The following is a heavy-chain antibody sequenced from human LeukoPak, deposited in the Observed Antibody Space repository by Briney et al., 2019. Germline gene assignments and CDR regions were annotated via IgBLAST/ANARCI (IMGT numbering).Heavy chain of an antibody. D-gene: IGHD4-23*01. J-gene: IGHJ4*02. CDR3: ARSHTVVTPYYFDY. V-gene: IGHV3-21*01. CDR1: GFTFSNYN. CDR2: ISSGSSYI. Sequence: GGSLRLSCAASGFTFSNYNMNWVRQAPGKGLEWVSSISSGSSYIYYADSVKGRFTISRDNAKSSLYLQMNSPRAEDTAVYYCARSHTVVTPYYFDYWGQGTLVTVSS.